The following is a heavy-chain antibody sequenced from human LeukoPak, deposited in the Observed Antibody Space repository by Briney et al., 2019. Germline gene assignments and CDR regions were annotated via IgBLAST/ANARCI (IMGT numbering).Heavy chain of an antibody. Sequence: GGSLRLSCAASGFTVSSNYMSWVRQAPGKGLEWVSVIYSGGSTYYADSVKGRFTISRDNSKNTLYLQMNSLRAEDTAVYYCAKDWAVPAASIYYYGMDVWGQGTTVTVSS. CDR2: IYSGGST. V-gene: IGHV3-53*01. CDR3: AKDWAVPAASIYYYGMDV. D-gene: IGHD2-2*01. J-gene: IGHJ6*02. CDR1: GFTVSSNY.